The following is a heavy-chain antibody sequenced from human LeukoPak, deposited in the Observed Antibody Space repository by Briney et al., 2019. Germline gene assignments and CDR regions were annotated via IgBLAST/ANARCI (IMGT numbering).Heavy chain of an antibody. CDR1: GFTFPSYA. D-gene: IGHD2-8*01. V-gene: IGHV3-23*01. CDR3: ARGSAWACHGVRCYPLDN. J-gene: IGHJ4*02. Sequence: PGGSLRLSCAASGFTFPSYAMSWVRQAPGRGLEWIAAISGGGSHSWHADSGKGRFTISSDNSRDTLYLQMNSLRVDDTAVYYCARGSAWACHGVRCYPLDNWGQGALVTVSS. CDR2: ISGGGSHS.